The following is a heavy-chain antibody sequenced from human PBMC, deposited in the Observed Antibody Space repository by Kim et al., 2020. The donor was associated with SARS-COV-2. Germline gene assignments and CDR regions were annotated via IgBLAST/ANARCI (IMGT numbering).Heavy chain of an antibody. CDR3: AKDRAVTTEFDY. J-gene: IGHJ4*02. Sequence: GGSLRLSCAASGFTFSSYGMHWVRQAPGKGLEWVAVISYDGSNKYYADSVKGRFTISRDNSKNTLYLQMNSLRAEDTAVYYCAKDRAVTTEFDYWGQGTLVTVSS. D-gene: IGHD4-17*01. CDR2: ISYDGSNK. CDR1: GFTFSSYG. V-gene: IGHV3-30*18.